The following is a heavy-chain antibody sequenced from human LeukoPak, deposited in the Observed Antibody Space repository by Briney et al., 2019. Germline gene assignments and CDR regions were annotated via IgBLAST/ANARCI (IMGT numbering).Heavy chain of an antibody. CDR2: MNPNSGNT. J-gene: IGHJ4*02. CDR3: ARYPPAIPNDY. Sequence: ASVKVSCKASGYTFASYDINWVRQAPGQGPEWMGWMNPNSGNTAYAQKFQGRITMTRSPSTSTAYMELRSLRSEDTAVYCCARYPPAIPNDYWGQGTLVTVSS. D-gene: IGHD2-2*02. V-gene: IGHV1-8*01. CDR1: GYTFASYD.